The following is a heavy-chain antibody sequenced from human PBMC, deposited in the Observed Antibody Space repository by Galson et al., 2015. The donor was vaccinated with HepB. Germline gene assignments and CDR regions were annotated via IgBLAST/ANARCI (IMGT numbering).Heavy chain of an antibody. D-gene: IGHD2-15*01. V-gene: IGHV3-74*01. CDR3: ARPGGGGWGAFDY. Sequence: SLRLSCAASGFTFSNYWMHWVRQVPGKGLVWVSRINMDGSSISYADSVKGRFSISRDNANNMLHLEMNSLRAEDTAVYYCARPGGGGWGAFDYWGQGTLVTVSS. J-gene: IGHJ4*02. CDR1: GFTFSNYW. CDR2: INMDGSSI.